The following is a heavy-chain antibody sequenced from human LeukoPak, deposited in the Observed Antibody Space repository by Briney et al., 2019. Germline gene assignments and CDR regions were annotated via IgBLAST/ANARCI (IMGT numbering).Heavy chain of an antibody. CDR2: ISGSGGST. J-gene: IGHJ4*02. CDR1: GSTFSSYA. V-gene: IGHV3-23*01. D-gene: IGHD1-26*01. Sequence: GGSLRLSCAASGSTFSSYAMSWVRQAPGKGLEWVSAISGSGGSTYYADSVKGRFTISRDNSKNTLYLQMNSLRAEDTAVYYCAGGLRGATGNFDYWGQGTLVTVSS. CDR3: AGGLRGATGNFDY.